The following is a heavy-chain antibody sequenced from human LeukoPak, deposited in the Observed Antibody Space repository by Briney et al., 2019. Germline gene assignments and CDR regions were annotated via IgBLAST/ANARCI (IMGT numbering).Heavy chain of an antibody. CDR1: GYTFTSYY. CDR2: INPNSGGT. V-gene: IGHV1-2*02. Sequence: ASVKVSCKASGYTFTSYYMHWVRQAPGQGLEWMGWINPNSGGTNYAQKFQGRVTMTRDTSISTAYMELSRLRSDDTAVYYCARMCYYGSGSYYNCFDYWGQGTLVTVSS. J-gene: IGHJ4*02. CDR3: ARMCYYGSGSYYNCFDY. D-gene: IGHD3-10*01.